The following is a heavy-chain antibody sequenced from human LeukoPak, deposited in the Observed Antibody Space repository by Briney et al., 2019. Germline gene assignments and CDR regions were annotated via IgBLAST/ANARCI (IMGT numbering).Heavy chain of an antibody. D-gene: IGHD3-10*02. J-gene: IGHJ4*02. Sequence: GGSLRLSCAASGFTFSSHFVNWVRQAPGKGLEWVSSISGSGSYIYYAESVKGRFTISRDNAKKSLYLQMNSLRAEGTAVYYCARGRYYGRGDYFDYWGQGTLVTVSS. CDR2: ISGSGSYI. CDR1: GFTFSSHF. V-gene: IGHV3-21*01. CDR3: ARGRYYGRGDYFDY.